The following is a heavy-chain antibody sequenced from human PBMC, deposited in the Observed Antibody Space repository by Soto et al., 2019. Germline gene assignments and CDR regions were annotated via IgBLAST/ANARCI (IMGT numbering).Heavy chain of an antibody. D-gene: IGHD5-18*01. CDR1: GFTFSSYS. V-gene: IGHV3-21*01. Sequence: GGSLRLSCAASGFTFSSYSMNWVRQAPGKGLEWVSSISSSSSYIYYADSVKGRFTISRDNAKNSLYLQMNSLRAEDTAVYYCARGGGNRYGDYPYYFDYWGQGTLVTVSS. CDR2: ISSSSSYI. CDR3: ARGGGNRYGDYPYYFDY. J-gene: IGHJ4*02.